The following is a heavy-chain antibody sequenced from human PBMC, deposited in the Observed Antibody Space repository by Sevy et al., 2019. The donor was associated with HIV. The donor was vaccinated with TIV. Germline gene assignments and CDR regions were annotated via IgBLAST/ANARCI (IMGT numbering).Heavy chain of an antibody. CDR3: AKAWLRWELLRGDYFDY. V-gene: IGHV3-30*18. Sequence: GGSLRLSCAASGFTFSSYGMHWVRQAPGKGLEWVAVISYDGSNKYYADSVKGRFTISRGNSKNTEYLQMNSLRAEGTAVYYCAKAWLRWELLRGDYFDYWGQGTLVTVSS. CDR2: ISYDGSNK. D-gene: IGHD1-26*01. J-gene: IGHJ4*02. CDR1: GFTFSSYG.